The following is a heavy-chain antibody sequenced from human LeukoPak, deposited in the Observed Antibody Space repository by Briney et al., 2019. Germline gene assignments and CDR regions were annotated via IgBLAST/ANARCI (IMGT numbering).Heavy chain of an antibody. CDR3: ARSTVVSP. D-gene: IGHD4-23*01. CDR1: GFTFSSYS. CDR2: ISSSSSTI. Sequence: PGGSLRLSCAASGFTFSSYSMNWVRQAPGKGLEWVSYISSSSSTIYYADSVKGRFTISRDNAKNSLYLQMISQRDEDTAVYYCARSTVVSPWGQGTLVTVSS. V-gene: IGHV3-48*02. J-gene: IGHJ5*02.